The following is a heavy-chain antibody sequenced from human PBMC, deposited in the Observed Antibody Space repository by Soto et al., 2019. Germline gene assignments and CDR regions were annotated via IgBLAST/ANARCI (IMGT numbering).Heavy chain of an antibody. V-gene: IGHV3-23*01. D-gene: IGHD3-3*01. Sequence: GGAVRLYCAASGFSFSAYAMGGVRQAPGKGLEWVSGLSGRGDSTYYADSVKGRFTISRDNSEKTLYLQMNSLRAEDTAVYYCAKAPVKDFSRGYIPFDVWGQGTMVTVSS. CDR1: GFSFSAYA. CDR2: LSGRGDST. CDR3: AKAPVKDFSRGYIPFDV. J-gene: IGHJ3*01.